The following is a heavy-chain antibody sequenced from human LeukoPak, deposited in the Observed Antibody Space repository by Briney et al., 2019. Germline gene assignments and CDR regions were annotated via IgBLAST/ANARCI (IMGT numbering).Heavy chain of an antibody. J-gene: IGHJ4*02. Sequence: GGSLRLSCAASGFTFSSYVMSWVRQAPGKGLEWVSAISGNDGSTYYADSVKGRFTISRDNAKNSLYLQMNSLRAEDTAVYYCARDGRYSSGWYSDYWGQGTLVTVSS. CDR3: ARDGRYSSGWYSDY. CDR1: GFTFSSYV. V-gene: IGHV3-23*01. CDR2: ISGNDGST. D-gene: IGHD6-19*01.